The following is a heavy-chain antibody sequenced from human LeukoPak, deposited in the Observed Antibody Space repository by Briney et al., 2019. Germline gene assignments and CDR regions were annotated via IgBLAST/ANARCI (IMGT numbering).Heavy chain of an antibody. D-gene: IGHD5-18*01. V-gene: IGHV3-21*01. Sequence: PGGSLRLSCAASGFTFSSYSMNWVRQAPGKGLEWVSSISSSSSYIYYADSVKGRFTISRDNAKNSLYLQMNSLRAEDTAVYYCARLTFGYSYAPVDYWGQGTLVTVSS. CDR3: ARLTFGYSYAPVDY. CDR1: GFTFSSYS. CDR2: ISSSSSYI. J-gene: IGHJ4*02.